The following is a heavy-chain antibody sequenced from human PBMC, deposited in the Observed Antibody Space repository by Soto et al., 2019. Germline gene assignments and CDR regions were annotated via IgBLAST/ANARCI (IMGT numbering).Heavy chain of an antibody. D-gene: IGHD3-3*01. CDR2: INEHGSET. V-gene: IGHV3-7*02. Sequence: EVQLVESGGDLVQPGGSLRLSCVVSELTFRNEWMTWVRQAPGKGLEWVANINEHGSETYYVDSVKGRFIISRDNAKNSLFLQMNSLRAEATAVYYCATHSRFKKDYWGQGTLVTVSS. J-gene: IGHJ4*02. CDR3: ATHSRFKKDY. CDR1: ELTFRNEW.